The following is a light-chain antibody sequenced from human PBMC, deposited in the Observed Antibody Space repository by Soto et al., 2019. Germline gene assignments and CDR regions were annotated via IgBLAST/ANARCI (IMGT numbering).Light chain of an antibody. CDR2: EVS. CDR3: SSYTSSSTLYV. CDR1: SSDVGGYNY. J-gene: IGLJ1*01. V-gene: IGLV2-14*01. Sequence: QSALTQPASVSGSPGQSITISCTGTSSDVGGYNYVSWYQQHPGKAPKLMIYEVSNRPSGVSNRFSGSKSGNTASLTISGLQAEHEADYYCSSYTSSSTLYVFGPGTKVTVL.